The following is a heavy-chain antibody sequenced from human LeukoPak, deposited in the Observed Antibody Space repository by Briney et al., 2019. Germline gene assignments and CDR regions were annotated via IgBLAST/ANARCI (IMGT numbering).Heavy chain of an antibody. CDR1: GGHIDSVY. J-gene: IGHJ4*02. CDR3: ASGAGWLIDY. D-gene: IGHD6-19*01. CDR2: IHSSGST. V-gene: IGHV4-4*08. Sequence: SETLSLTCSVSGGHIDSVYWNWIRQPPGNGLEWIGYIHSSGSTKYNPSLQSRITMSRDTSKKQFSLKLTSVTAADTAMYYCASGAGWLIDYWGQGTLVSVSS.